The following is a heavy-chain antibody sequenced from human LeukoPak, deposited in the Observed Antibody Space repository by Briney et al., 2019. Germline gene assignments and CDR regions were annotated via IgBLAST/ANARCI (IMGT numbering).Heavy chain of an antibody. CDR2: ISDGGGTT. V-gene: IGHV3-23*01. CDR3: ARGRDYTMDV. J-gene: IGHJ6*02. CDR1: GFTFSSCA. Sequence: GGSLRLSCAASGFTFSSCATSWVRQAPGKGLEWVSGISDGGGTTNYADAVKGRFTISRDKSKNTLFLQMNSLRAEDTAVYYCARGRDYTMDVWGQGTTVTVSS. D-gene: IGHD4-11*01.